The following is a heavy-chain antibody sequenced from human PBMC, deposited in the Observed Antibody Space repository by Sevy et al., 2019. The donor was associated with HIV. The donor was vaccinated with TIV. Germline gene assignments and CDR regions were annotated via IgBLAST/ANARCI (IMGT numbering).Heavy chain of an antibody. Sequence: SETQSLTCTVSGGSVSSGSYYWSWIRQPPGKGLEWIGYIYYSGSTNYNPSLKSRVTISVDTSKNQFSLKLSSVTAADTAVYYCARASHSTVPYYYYYGMDVWGQGTTVTVSS. J-gene: IGHJ6*02. CDR3: ARASHSTVPYYYYYGMDV. CDR1: GGSVSSGSYY. CDR2: IYYSGST. D-gene: IGHD4-4*01. V-gene: IGHV4-61*01.